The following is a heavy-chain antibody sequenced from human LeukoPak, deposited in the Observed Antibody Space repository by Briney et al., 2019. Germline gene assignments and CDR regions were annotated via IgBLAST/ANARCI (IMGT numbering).Heavy chain of an antibody. J-gene: IGHJ3*02. CDR1: GFTVSSNY. D-gene: IGHD3-3*01. V-gene: IGHV3-53*01. CDR2: IYSGGST. Sequence: GGSLRLSCAASGFTVSSNYMSWVRQAPGKGLEWVSVIYSGGSTYYADSVKGRFTISRDNSKNTLYLQMNSLRAEDTAVYYCARDRRRSPRGNYEALDIWGQGTMVTVSS. CDR3: ARDRRRSPRGNYEALDI.